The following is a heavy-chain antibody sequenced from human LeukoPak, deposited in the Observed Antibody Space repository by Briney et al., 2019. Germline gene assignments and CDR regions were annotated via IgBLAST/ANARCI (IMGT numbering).Heavy chain of an antibody. CDR1: GFTFSSYG. V-gene: IGHV3-30*18. D-gene: IGHD2-21*02. CDR2: ISYDGSNK. CDR3: AKDLAVLVTLGYYYGMDV. Sequence: SGGSLRLSCAASGFTFSSYGMHWVRQAPGKGLEWVAVISYDGSNKYYADSVKGRFTISRDNSKNTLYLQMNSLRAEDTAVYYCAKDLAVLVTLGYYYGMDVWGQGTTVTVSS. J-gene: IGHJ6*02.